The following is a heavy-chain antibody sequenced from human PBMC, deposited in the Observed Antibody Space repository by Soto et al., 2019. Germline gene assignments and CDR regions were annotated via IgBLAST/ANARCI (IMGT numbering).Heavy chain of an antibody. V-gene: IGHV3-9*01. D-gene: IGHD4-17*01. J-gene: IGHJ4*02. Sequence: GGSLRLSCAASGFTFDDYAMHWVRQAPGKGLEWVSGISWNSGSIGYADSVKGRFTISRDNAKNSLYLQMNSLRAEDTALYYCAKDKDHGDYLTYYFDYWGQGTLVTVSS. CDR3: AKDKDHGDYLTYYFDY. CDR2: ISWNSGSI. CDR1: GFTFDDYA.